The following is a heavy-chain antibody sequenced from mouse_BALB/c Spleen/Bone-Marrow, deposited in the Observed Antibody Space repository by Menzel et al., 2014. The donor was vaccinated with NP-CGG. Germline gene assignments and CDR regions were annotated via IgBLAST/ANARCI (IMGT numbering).Heavy chain of an antibody. CDR3: ARKLRYYAMDY. V-gene: IGHV2-2*02. D-gene: IGHD1-1*01. CDR2: IWSGGST. Sequence: VMLVESGPGLVQPSQSLSITCTVSGFSLTSYGVHWVRQSPGKGREWLGVIWSGGSTDYNAAFISRLSISKDNSKSQVFFKMNSLQANDTAIYYCARKLRYYAMDYWGQGTSVTVSS. CDR1: GFSLTSYG. J-gene: IGHJ4*01.